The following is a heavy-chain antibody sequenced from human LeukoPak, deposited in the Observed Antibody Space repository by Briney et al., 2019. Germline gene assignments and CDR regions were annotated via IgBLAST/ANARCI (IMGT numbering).Heavy chain of an antibody. D-gene: IGHD2-8*02. CDR1: GFTFSNYA. CDR3: AKTYMWSIDAFHI. CDR2: ITARADST. J-gene: IGHJ3*02. Sequence: GGSLRLSCAASGFTFSNYAMSWVRQAPGKGLEWGSGITARADSTYYADSVKGRVTISRDNSKNTLFLQLNSLRAEDAAVYYCAKTYMWSIDAFHIWGQGTMVTVSS. V-gene: IGHV3-23*01.